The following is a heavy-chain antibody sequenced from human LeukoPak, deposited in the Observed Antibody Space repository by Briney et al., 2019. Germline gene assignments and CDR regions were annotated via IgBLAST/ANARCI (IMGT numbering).Heavy chain of an antibody. Sequence: GGSLRLSCAASGFTFSSYAMSWVRQAPGKGLEWVSAISGSGGSTYYADSVKGRFTISRDNSKNTLYLQMNSLRAEDTAEYYCAKDRLSGSYGEAFDYWGQGTLVTVSS. CDR1: GFTFSSYA. CDR3: AKDRLSGSYGEAFDY. V-gene: IGHV3-23*01. D-gene: IGHD1-26*01. CDR2: ISGSGGST. J-gene: IGHJ4*02.